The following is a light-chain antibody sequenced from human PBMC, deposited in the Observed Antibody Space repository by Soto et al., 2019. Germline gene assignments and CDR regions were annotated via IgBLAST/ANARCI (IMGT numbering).Light chain of an antibody. J-gene: IGKJ4*01. V-gene: IGKV1-12*01. CDR1: QGISTW. CDR2: SSS. CDR3: QQTIPFLPLP. Sequence: DIQMTQAPSSVSASVGDRVTITCRASQGISTWLAWYQQQPGKAPKLLISSSSSLQSGVPSRFSGGGSGTHFTIIISILQPEDSATYDCQQTIPFLPLPFGGGTKVEIK.